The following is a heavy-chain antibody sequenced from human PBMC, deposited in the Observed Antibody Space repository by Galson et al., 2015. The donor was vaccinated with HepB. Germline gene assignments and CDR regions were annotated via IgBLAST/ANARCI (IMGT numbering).Heavy chain of an antibody. CDR2: ISSTTSYT. CDR1: GFTFSDYY. CDR3: ATFTGSYYYAY. D-gene: IGHD1-26*01. J-gene: IGHJ4*02. Sequence: SLRLSCAASGFTFSDYYMTWIRQAPGKGLEWVSYISSTTSYTNYADSVKGRFTISRDNAKNSLYLRMNSLRAEDKAVYYCATFTGSYYYAYWGQGTLVTVSS. V-gene: IGHV3-11*06.